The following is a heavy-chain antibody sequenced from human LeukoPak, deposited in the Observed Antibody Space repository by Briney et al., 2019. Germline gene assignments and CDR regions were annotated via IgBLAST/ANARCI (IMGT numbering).Heavy chain of an antibody. Sequence: ASVKVSCKASGYTFTYYYMHWVRQAPGQGLEWMGWISAYNGNTNYAQKLQGRVTMTTDTSTSTAYMELRSLRSDDTAVYYCARVYDILTGYYHYYMDVWGKGTTVTISS. D-gene: IGHD3-9*01. CDR3: ARVYDILTGYYHYYMDV. J-gene: IGHJ6*03. V-gene: IGHV1-18*04. CDR1: GYTFTYYY. CDR2: ISAYNGNT.